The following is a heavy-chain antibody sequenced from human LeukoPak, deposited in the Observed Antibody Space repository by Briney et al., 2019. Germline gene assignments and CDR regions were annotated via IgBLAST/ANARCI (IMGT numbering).Heavy chain of an antibody. CDR3: AKDLHDYGDTERFDY. J-gene: IGHJ4*02. CDR1: GFTFSSYG. D-gene: IGHD4-17*01. CDR2: ISYDGSNK. Sequence: GGSLRLSCAASGFTFSSYGMHWVRQAPGKGLEWVAVISYDGSNKYYADSVKGRFTVSRDNSKNTLYLQMNSLRAEDTAVYYCAKDLHDYGDTERFDYWGQGTLVTVSS. V-gene: IGHV3-30*18.